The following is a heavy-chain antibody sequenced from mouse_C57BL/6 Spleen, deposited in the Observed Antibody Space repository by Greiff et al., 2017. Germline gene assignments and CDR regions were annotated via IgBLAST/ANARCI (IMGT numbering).Heavy chain of an antibody. V-gene: IGHV1-18*01. J-gene: IGHJ4*01. CDR2: INPNNGGT. Sequence: VQLQQSGPELVKPGASVKIPCKASGYTFTDYNMDWVKQSHGKSLEWIGDINPNNGGTIYNQKFKGKATLTVDKSSSTAYMELRSLTSEDTAVYYCARFSAYYSNYDAMDYWGQGTSVTVSS. D-gene: IGHD2-5*01. CDR3: ARFSAYYSNYDAMDY. CDR1: GYTFTDYN.